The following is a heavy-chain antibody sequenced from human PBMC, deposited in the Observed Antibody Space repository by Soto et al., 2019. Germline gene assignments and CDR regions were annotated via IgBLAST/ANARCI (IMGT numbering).Heavy chain of an antibody. CDR1: GGSFSGYY. J-gene: IGHJ6*02. V-gene: IGHV4-34*01. CDR2: INHSGST. CDR3: ARRLITIFGVVLTYGMDV. Sequence: AETLSLTCAVYGGSFSGYYWSWIRQPPGKGLEWIGEINHSGSTNYNPSLKSRVTISVDTSKNQFSLKLSSVTAADTAVYYCARRLITIFGVVLTYGMDVWGQGTTVTVSS. D-gene: IGHD3-3*01.